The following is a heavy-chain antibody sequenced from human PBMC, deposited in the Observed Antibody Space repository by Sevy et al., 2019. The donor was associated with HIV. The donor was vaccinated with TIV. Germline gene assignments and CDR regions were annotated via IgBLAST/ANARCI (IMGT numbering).Heavy chain of an antibody. Sequence: GGSLRLSCAASGFTFSSYSMNWVRQAPGKGLEWVSSISSSSSYIYYADSVKGRFTISRDNAKNSLYLQMNSLRAEDTAVYYCARDLRRSSYDFWSGYSGMDVWGQGTTVTVSS. CDR2: ISSSSSYI. CDR3: ARDLRRSSYDFWSGYSGMDV. D-gene: IGHD3-3*01. CDR1: GFTFSSYS. V-gene: IGHV3-21*01. J-gene: IGHJ6*02.